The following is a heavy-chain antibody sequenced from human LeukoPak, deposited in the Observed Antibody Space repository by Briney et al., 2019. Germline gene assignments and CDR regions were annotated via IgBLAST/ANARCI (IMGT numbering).Heavy chain of an antibody. V-gene: IGHV4-59*01. Sequence: TPSETLSLTCSVSGGFNTHYYWTWIRQPPGKGLELIGYIYHSGSTNYNPSLNSRVTISVDTSKNHFSLKLSSVTAADTAVYYCARGQWLPVYDFWGQGILVTVSS. J-gene: IGHJ4*02. CDR3: ARGQWLPVYDF. CDR2: IYHSGST. CDR1: GGFNTHYY. D-gene: IGHD3-22*01.